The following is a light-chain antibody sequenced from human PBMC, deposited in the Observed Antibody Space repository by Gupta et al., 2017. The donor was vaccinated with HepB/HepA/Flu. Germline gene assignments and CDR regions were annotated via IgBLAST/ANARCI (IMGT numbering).Light chain of an antibody. V-gene: IGLV1-40*01. CDR1: RSNIGAGYG. J-gene: IGLJ3*02. CDR2: GDT. Sequence: QPVLTQPPSVSGAPGQRVTISCAGSRSNIGAGYGVHWYQQLPGSAPRVLIYGDTDRPSGVPDRFSGSKSGTSASLAITGLQAEDEASYYCQSYDNTLSIRVFGGGTKLTVL. CDR3: QSYDNTLSIRV.